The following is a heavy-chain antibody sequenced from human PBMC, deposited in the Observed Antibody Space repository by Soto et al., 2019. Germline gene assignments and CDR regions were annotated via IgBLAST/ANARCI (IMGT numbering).Heavy chain of an antibody. CDR2: INPGNGNT. CDR1: GYTFTSYG. V-gene: IGHV1-3*01. CDR3: ARLGIAAAWDGAFDI. J-gene: IGHJ3*02. D-gene: IGHD6-13*01. Sequence: ASVKVSCKASGYTFTSYGMNWVRQAPGRGLEWMGWINPGNGNTKYSQKFQGRVTITADESTSTAYMELSSLRSEDTAVYYCARLGIAAAWDGAFDIWGQGTMVTVSS.